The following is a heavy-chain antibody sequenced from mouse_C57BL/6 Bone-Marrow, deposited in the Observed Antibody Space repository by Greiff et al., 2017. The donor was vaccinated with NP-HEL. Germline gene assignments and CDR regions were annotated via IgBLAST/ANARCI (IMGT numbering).Heavy chain of an antibody. Sequence: QVQLQQSGAELVKPGASVKISCKASGYAFSSYWMNWVKQRPGKGLEWIGQIYPGDGDTNYNGKFKGKATLTADKSSSTAYMQLSSLTSEDSAVYVCARGNYYGSSYDAMDYWGQGTSVTVSS. V-gene: IGHV1-80*01. CDR1: GYAFSSYW. D-gene: IGHD1-1*01. CDR2: IYPGDGDT. CDR3: ARGNYYGSSYDAMDY. J-gene: IGHJ4*01.